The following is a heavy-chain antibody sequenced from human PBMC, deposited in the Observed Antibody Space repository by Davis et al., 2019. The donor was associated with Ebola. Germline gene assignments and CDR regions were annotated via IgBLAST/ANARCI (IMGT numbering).Heavy chain of an antibody. J-gene: IGHJ4*02. D-gene: IGHD4-17*01. CDR3: AREVLRKDDYGDYGRIFDY. CDR1: GYTFTSYV. Sequence: ASVKVSCKASGYTFTSYVMHWVRQAPGQRLEWMGWINAGNGNTKYSQKFQGRVTITRDTSASTAYMELSSLRSEDTAVYYCAREVLRKDDYGDYGRIFDYWGQGTLVTVSS. V-gene: IGHV1-3*01. CDR2: INAGNGNT.